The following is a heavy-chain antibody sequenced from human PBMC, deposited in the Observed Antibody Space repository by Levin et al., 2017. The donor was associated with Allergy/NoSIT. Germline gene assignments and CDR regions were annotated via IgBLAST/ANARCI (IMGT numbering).Heavy chain of an antibody. V-gene: IGHV3-48*02. J-gene: IGHJ4*02. CDR2: ISRSSKTI. CDR1: GFTFSDYA. CDR3: ARDFY. Sequence: GGSLRLSCAASGFTFSDYAMNWVRQAPGKGLEWVSHISRSSKTIYYADSVKGRFTISRDNAKNSVHLQMNSLRDEDTAVYYCARDFYWGQGTLVTVSS.